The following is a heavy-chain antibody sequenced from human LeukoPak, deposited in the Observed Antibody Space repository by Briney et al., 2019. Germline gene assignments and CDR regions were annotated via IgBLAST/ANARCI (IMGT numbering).Heavy chain of an antibody. V-gene: IGHV1-69*04. CDR2: IITIFGIA. CDR3: ARDGEGLQALGPFDY. D-gene: IGHD5-24*01. CDR1: GGTFSSYA. J-gene: IGHJ4*02. Sequence: ASVKVSCKASGGTFSSYAISWVRQAPGQGLEWMGRIITIFGIANYAQKFQGRVTITADKSTSTAYMELSSLRSEDTAVYYCARDGEGLQALGPFDYWGQGTLVTVSS.